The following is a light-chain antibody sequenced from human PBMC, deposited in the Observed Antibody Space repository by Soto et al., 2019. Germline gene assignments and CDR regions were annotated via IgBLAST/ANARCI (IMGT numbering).Light chain of an antibody. CDR3: QQYHRYPLT. V-gene: IGKV1-5*03. CDR2: KAS. Sequence: DIQMTQSPSTLSASVGDRVTITCRASQSISSWLAWYQQKPGKAPNLLIYKASSLESAVPSRFSGSGSGTEFTLTISSLQPDDFATYYCQQYHRYPLTFGGGTKVEIK. J-gene: IGKJ4*01. CDR1: QSISSW.